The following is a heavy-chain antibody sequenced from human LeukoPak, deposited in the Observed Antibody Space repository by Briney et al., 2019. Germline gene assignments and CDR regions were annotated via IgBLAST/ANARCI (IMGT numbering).Heavy chain of an antibody. J-gene: IGHJ4*02. V-gene: IGHV1-8*02. D-gene: IGHD5-12*01. CDR1: GYTFTSYD. CDR3: ARNIVATTNYDY. CDR2: MNPNNGHT. Sequence: GASVKVSCKASGYTFTSYDINWVRQAPGQGLEWMGWMNPNNGHTNFAQKFQGRVTMTSDTSTSTAYMELSSLTSEDTAVYYCARNIVATTNYDYWGQGTLVSVSS.